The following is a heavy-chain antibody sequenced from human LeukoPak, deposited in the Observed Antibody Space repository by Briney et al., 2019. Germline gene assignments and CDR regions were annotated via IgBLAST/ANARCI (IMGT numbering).Heavy chain of an antibody. Sequence: PSETLSPTCTVSGGSISSYYWSWIRQPPGKGLEWIGYIYYSGSTNYNPSLKSRVTISVDTSKNQFSLKLSSVTAADTAVYYCARGSRVVVTANDAFDIWGQGTMVTVSS. V-gene: IGHV4-59*01. J-gene: IGHJ3*02. CDR1: GGSISSYY. D-gene: IGHD2-21*02. CDR2: IYYSGST. CDR3: ARGSRVVVTANDAFDI.